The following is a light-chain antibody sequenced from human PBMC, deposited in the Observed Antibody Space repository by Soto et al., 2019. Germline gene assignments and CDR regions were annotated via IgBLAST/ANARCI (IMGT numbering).Light chain of an antibody. V-gene: IGKV3-11*01. CDR3: PQRSNWPIT. Sequence: EIVLTQSPATLSLSPGERATLSCRTSQSVSKYFAWYQQKPGRAPRLLIYDASSRATGIPARFIGSGSGTDFTLTISSLAREDFAIYYCPQRSNWPITFGQGTRLEMK. CDR2: DAS. CDR1: QSVSKY. J-gene: IGKJ5*01.